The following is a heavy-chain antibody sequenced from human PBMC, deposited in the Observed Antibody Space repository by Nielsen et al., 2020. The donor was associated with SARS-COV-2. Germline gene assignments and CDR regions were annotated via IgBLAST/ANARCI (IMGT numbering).Heavy chain of an antibody. J-gene: IGHJ6*02. D-gene: IGHD3-10*01. Sequence: WIRQPPGKGLEWIGSIYYSGSTYYNPSLKSRVTISVDTSKNQFSLKLSSVTAADTAVYYCAREALKELLWFGESSSYYGMDVWGQGTTVTVSS. CDR3: AREALKELLWFGESSSYYGMDV. CDR2: IYYSGST. V-gene: IGHV4-39*07.